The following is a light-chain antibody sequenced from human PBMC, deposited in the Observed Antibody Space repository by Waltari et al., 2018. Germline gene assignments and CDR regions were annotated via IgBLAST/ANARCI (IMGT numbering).Light chain of an antibody. CDR3: QTWDGTTAV. J-gene: IGLJ2*01. Sequence: SYEVTQPPSVSVSPGQTARILCSGANLGHKFASWYQQKPGQSPVVVIYEDKKRPSGLSERFSGSNSGNTATLTISGTQAVDEADYYCQTWDGTTAVFGGGTKLIVL. V-gene: IGLV3-1*01. CDR1: NLGHKF. CDR2: EDK.